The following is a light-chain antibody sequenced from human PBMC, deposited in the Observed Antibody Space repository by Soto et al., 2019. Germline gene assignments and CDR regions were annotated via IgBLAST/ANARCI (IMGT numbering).Light chain of an antibody. CDR2: DAS. V-gene: IGKV3-11*01. CDR3: QQRSNWGGRT. J-gene: IGKJ1*01. Sequence: EIVLTQSPATLSLSPGERATLSCRASQSVSSYLAWYQQKPGQAPRLLIYDASNRATGIPARFSGSGSGTDFTLTISSLEPEDFAVYYCQQRSNWGGRTFGQGTKVEIK. CDR1: QSVSSY.